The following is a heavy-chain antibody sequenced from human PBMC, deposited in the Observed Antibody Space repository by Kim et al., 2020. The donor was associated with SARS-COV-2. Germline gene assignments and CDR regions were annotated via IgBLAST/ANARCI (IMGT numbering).Heavy chain of an antibody. V-gene: IGHV3-30*18. D-gene: IGHD2-15*01. Sequence: GGSLRLSCAASGFTFSSYGMHWVRQAPGKGLEWVAVISYDGSNKYYADSVKGRFTISRDNSKNTLYLQMNSLRAEDTAVYYCANLCSGGSCYLAGVDYWGQGTLVTVSS. CDR2: ISYDGSNK. J-gene: IGHJ4*02. CDR3: ANLCSGGSCYLAGVDY. CDR1: GFTFSSYG.